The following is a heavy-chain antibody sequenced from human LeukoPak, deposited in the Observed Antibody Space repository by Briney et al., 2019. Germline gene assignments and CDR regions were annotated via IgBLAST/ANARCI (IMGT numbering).Heavy chain of an antibody. J-gene: IGHJ6*04. Sequence: GGSLRLSCAASGFTFSNYNMNWVRQAPGKGLEWVSYISSSGSTIYYADSVKGRFTISRDNTKNSLYLQMNSLRAEDTAVYYCAELGITMIGGVWGKGTTVTISS. CDR1: GFTFSNYN. CDR2: ISSSGSTI. V-gene: IGHV3-48*04. D-gene: IGHD3-10*02. CDR3: AELGITMIGGV.